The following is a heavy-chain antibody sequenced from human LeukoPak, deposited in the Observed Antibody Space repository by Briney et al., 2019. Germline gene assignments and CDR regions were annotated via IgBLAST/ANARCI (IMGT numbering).Heavy chain of an antibody. Sequence: GESLKISCKCSGYSFSSYWIGWVRPMPGKGLEWMGIICHGDSDTRYSPSFQGQVTISADKSISTAYLQGSSLKASDTAMYYCARRGGVRGSPNWCDPWGQGTLVTVSS. D-gene: IGHD1-26*01. V-gene: IGHV5-51*01. CDR1: GYSFSSYW. CDR3: ARRGGVRGSPNWCDP. CDR2: ICHGDSDT. J-gene: IGHJ5*02.